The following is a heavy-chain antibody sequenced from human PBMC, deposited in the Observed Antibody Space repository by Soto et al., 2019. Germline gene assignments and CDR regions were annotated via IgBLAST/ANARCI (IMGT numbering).Heavy chain of an antibody. CDR1: GGYISSGGYY. CDR2: IYHSGST. V-gene: IGHV4-31*03. Sequence: PSETLSLTCTVSGGYISSGGYYWSWIRQHPGKGLEWIGYIYHSGSTYYNPSLKSRVTISVDTSKNQFSLKVSSVTAADTAVYYCAREAAGILNWFDPWGQGTLVTAPQ. CDR3: AREAAGILNWFDP. J-gene: IGHJ5*02. D-gene: IGHD6-25*01.